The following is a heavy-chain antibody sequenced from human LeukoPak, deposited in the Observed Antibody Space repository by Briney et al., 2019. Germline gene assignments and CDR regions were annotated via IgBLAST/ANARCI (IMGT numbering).Heavy chain of an antibody. CDR1: GGTFSSYA. Sequence: ASVKVSCKASGGTFSSYAISWVRQAPGQGLEWMGGIIPIFGTANYAQKFQGRVTITADKSTSTAYMELSSLRSEDTAVYYCARHQRGNSDAFDIWGQGTMVTVSS. V-gene: IGHV1-69*06. CDR3: ARHQRGNSDAFDI. D-gene: IGHD4-23*01. CDR2: IIPIFGTA. J-gene: IGHJ3*02.